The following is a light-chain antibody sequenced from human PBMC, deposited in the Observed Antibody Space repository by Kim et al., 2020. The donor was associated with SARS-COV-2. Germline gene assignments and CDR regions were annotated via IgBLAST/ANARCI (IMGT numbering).Light chain of an antibody. V-gene: IGKV3-20*01. J-gene: IGKJ1*01. CDR1: QSVGSSY. CDR3: QQFGTTWWT. CDR2: GTS. Sequence: SPGERATLSCRTRQSVGSSYMAWYQPKPGPAPRLLIYGTSTRATGIPDRFSGSGSGTDFTLTISRPEPEDFAVYYCQQFGTTWWTFGQGTKVDIK.